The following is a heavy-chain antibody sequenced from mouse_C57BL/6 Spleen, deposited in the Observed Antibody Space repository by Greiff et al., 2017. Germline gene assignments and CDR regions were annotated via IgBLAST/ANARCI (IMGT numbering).Heavy chain of an antibody. Sequence: VQLQQSGPGLVQPSQSLSITCTVSGFSLTSYGVHWVRQSPGKGLEWLGVIWSGGSTDYNAAFISRLSISKYNSKSQVFFKMNSLQADDTAIYYCARNDYYGSSWRYFDVWGTGTTVTVSS. CDR1: GFSLTSYG. CDR3: ARNDYYGSSWRYFDV. J-gene: IGHJ1*03. CDR2: IWSGGST. D-gene: IGHD1-1*01. V-gene: IGHV2-2*01.